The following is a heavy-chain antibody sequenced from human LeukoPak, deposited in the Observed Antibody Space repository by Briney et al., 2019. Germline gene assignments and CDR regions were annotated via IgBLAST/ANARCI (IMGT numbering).Heavy chain of an antibody. CDR2: IRSKAYGGTP. V-gene: IGHV3-49*04. CDR1: GFTFGDYA. D-gene: IGHD2-2*01. CDR3: TRIGTSGGEFDY. Sequence: QPGRSLRLSCTASGFTFGDYAMSWVRQAPGKGLEWVSFIRSKAYGGTPEYAASVKGRFTISRDDSKSIAYLQLNSLKSEDTAVYSCTRIGTSGGEFDYWGQGTLVTVSS. J-gene: IGHJ4*02.